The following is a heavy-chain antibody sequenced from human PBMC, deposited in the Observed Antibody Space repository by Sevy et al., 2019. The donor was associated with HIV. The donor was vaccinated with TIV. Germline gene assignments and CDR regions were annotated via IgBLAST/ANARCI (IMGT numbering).Heavy chain of an antibody. CDR2: IYYSGST. CDR3: ARGGGKRLWCELDY. CDR1: SGSISSSSYY. J-gene: IGHJ4*02. D-gene: IGHD5-18*01. Sequence: SETLSLTCTVSSGSISSSSYYWGWIRQPPGKGLEWIGSIYYSGSTYYNPSLKSRVTISVDTSKNQFSLKLSSVTAADTAVYYCARGGGKRLWCELDYWGQGTLVTVSS. V-gene: IGHV4-39*01.